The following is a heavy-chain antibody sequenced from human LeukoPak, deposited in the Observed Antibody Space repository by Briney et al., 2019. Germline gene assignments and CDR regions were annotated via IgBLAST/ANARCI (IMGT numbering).Heavy chain of an antibody. Sequence: PGGSLRLSCAASGFTFSSYGMSWVRQAPGKGLEWVSAISGSGGSTYYADSVKGRFTISRDNSKNTLYLQMSSLRAEDTAVYYCAKDRWELFIFDYWGQGTLVTVSS. CDR2: ISGSGGST. CDR3: AKDRWELFIFDY. J-gene: IGHJ4*02. D-gene: IGHD1-26*01. CDR1: GFTFSSYG. V-gene: IGHV3-23*01.